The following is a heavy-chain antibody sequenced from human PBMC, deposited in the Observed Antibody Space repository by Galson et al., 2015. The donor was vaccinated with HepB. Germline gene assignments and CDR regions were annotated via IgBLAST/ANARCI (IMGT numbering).Heavy chain of an antibody. D-gene: IGHD6-6*01. CDR2: ISAYTGRT. CDR3: ARDRSSSSL. Sequence: SVKVSCKASGYTFTDYGVSWVRQAPGQGLEWMGWISAYTGRTNYAQNFQDRVTMATDTSTNTAYMELTSLRSDDTAVYYCARDRSSSSLWGQGTLVTVSS. V-gene: IGHV1-18*01. CDR1: GYTFTDYG. J-gene: IGHJ4*02.